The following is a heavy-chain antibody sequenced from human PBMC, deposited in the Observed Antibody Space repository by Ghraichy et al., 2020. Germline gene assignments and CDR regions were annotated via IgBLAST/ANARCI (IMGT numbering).Heavy chain of an antibody. CDR1: GGSISSYY. CDR3: ASSSSWSDKFDY. D-gene: IGHD6-13*01. CDR2: IYTSGST. Sequence: SETLSLTCTVSGGSISSYYWSWIRQPAGKGLEWIGRIYTSGSTNYNPSLKSRVTMSVDTSKNQFSLKLSSVTAADTAVYYCASSSSWSDKFDYWGQGTLVTVSS. J-gene: IGHJ4*02. V-gene: IGHV4-4*07.